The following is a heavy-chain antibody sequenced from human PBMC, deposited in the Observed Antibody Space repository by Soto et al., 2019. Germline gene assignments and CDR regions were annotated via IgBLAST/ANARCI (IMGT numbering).Heavy chain of an antibody. Sequence: GASVKVSCKVSGYTLTELSMHWVRQAPGKGLEWMGGFDPGDGETIYAQKFQGRVTMTEDTSTDTAYMELSSLRSEDTAVYYCATGGEVAGTSTTFDYWGQGTLVTVSS. V-gene: IGHV1-24*01. J-gene: IGHJ4*02. CDR2: FDPGDGET. D-gene: IGHD6-19*01. CDR3: ATGGEVAGTSTTFDY. CDR1: GYTLTELS.